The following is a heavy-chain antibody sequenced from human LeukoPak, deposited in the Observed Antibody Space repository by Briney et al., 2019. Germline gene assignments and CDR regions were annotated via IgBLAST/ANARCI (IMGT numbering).Heavy chain of an antibody. CDR1: GFTFSDYS. J-gene: IGHJ5*02. CDR2: ISSSSSYI. CDR3: ARYSSSWANHIRFDP. V-gene: IGHV3-21*04. Sequence: GGSLRLSCAASGFTFSDYSMNWVRQAPGKGLEWVSSISSSSSYIYYADSVKGRFTISRDNAKNSLYLQMNSLRAEDTAVYYCARYSSSWANHIRFDPWGQGTLVTVSS. D-gene: IGHD6-13*01.